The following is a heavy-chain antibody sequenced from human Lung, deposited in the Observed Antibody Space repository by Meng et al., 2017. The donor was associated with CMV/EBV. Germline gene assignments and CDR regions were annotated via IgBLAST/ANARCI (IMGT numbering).Heavy chain of an antibody. CDR2: NYYSGSS. D-gene: IGHD6-19*01. CDR1: GGSISSCSYY. J-gene: IGHJ4*02. V-gene: IGHV4-39*01. CDR3: AIQESSWYYLDY. Sequence: SETLSLTCAVSGGSISSCSYYWSWNRQPQGKGLDGIGSNYYSGSSNYNPSLKSRITISVYTSKNQFSLKFMSVTAADTSVYYCAIQESSWYYLDYWGQGTLVTVSS.